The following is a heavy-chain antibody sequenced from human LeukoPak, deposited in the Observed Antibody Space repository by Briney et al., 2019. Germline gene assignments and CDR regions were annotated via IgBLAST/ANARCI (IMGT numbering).Heavy chain of an antibody. CDR1: GFTFDDYA. CDR3: AKDIGRIAVAGRGFDY. J-gene: IGHJ4*02. Sequence: GRSLRLSCAASGFTFDDYAMHWVRQAPGKGLEWVSGISWNSGSIGYADSVKGRFTTSRDNAKNSLYLQMNSLRAEDTALYYCAKDIGRIAVAGRGFDYWGQGTLVTVSS. CDR2: ISWNSGSI. V-gene: IGHV3-9*01. D-gene: IGHD6-19*01.